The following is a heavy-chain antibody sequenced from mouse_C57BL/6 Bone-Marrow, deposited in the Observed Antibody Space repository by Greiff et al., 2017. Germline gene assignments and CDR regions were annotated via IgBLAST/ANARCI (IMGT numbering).Heavy chain of an antibody. J-gene: IGHJ4*01. CDR1: GYTFTTYP. Sequence: VQLVESGAELVKPGASVKMSCKASGYTFTTYPIEWMKQNHGKSLEWIGNFHPYNDDTKYNEKFKGKATLTVEKSSSTVYLELSRLTSDDSAVYYCARRGSSYGGAMDYWGQGTSVTVSS. D-gene: IGHD1-1*01. CDR3: ARRGSSYGGAMDY. V-gene: IGHV1-47*01. CDR2: FHPYNDDT.